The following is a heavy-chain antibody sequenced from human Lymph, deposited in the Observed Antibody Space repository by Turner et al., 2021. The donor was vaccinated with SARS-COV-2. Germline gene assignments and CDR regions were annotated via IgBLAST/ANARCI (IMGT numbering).Heavy chain of an antibody. Sequence: QVQLVQSGAEVKKPGSSVKVSCKASGGTFSSYAISWVRQAPGQGLEWMGGIIPILRIATYAQKFQGRVTITAEKSTSTAYMERSSRRSEDTAVFYCARVVGGFGELGYYYYYGMDVWGQGTTVTVS. V-gene: IGHV1-69*10. CDR2: IIPILRIA. J-gene: IGHJ6*02. CDR1: GGTFSSYA. CDR3: ARVVGGFGELGYYYYYGMDV. D-gene: IGHD3-10*01.